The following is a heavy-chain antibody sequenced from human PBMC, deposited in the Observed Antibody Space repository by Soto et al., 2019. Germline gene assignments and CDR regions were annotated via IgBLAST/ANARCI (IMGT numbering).Heavy chain of an antibody. J-gene: IGHJ4*02. Sequence: SETLCLTCTVSGGSISSYYWSWIRQPPGKGLEWIGYIYYSGSTNYNPSLKSRVTISVDTSENQFSLKLSSVTAADTAVYYCGRGGRDGYNLIDYWGQGTLVTVSS. CDR1: GGSISSYY. CDR2: IYYSGST. D-gene: IGHD5-12*01. V-gene: IGHV4-59*01. CDR3: GRGGRDGYNLIDY.